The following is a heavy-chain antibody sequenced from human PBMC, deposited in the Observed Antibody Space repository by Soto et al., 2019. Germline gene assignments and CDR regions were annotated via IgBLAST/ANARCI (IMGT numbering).Heavy chain of an antibody. CDR1: GFTFSSYA. CDR2: ISGSGGST. CDR3: AKATGYCSGGSCYSFDY. Sequence: GGSLRLSCAASGFTFSSYAMSWVRQAPGKGLEWVSAISGSGGSTYYADSVKGRFTISRDNSENTLYLKMNSLRAEDTAVYYCAKATGYCSGGSCYSFDYWGLGTLVTVSS. V-gene: IGHV3-23*01. D-gene: IGHD2-15*01. J-gene: IGHJ4*02.